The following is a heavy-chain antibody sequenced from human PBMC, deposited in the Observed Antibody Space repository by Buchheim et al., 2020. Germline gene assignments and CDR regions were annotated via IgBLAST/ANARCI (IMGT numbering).Heavy chain of an antibody. CDR2: IDPSDSYT. D-gene: IGHD3-16*02. CDR1: GYSFTGYW. CDR3: ARRDYDYVWGSYRYFWFDP. J-gene: IGHJ5*02. V-gene: IGHV5-10-1*03. Sequence: EVQLVQSGAEVKKPGESLRISCKGSGYSFTGYWISWVRQMPGKGLEWMGRIDPSDSYTNYSPSFQGHVTISADKSISTAYPQWSSLKASDTAMYYCARRDYDYVWGSYRYFWFDPWGQGTL.